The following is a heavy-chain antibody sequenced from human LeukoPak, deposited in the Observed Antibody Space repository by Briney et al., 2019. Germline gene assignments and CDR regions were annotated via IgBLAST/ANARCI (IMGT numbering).Heavy chain of an antibody. CDR3: ARDPHIVVVPAASGWFDP. CDR2: IYYSGST. J-gene: IGHJ5*02. V-gene: IGHV4-31*03. CDR1: GGSISSGGYY. Sequence: SQTLSLTCTVSGGSISSGGYYWSWIRQLPGKGLEWIGYIYYSGSTYYNPSLKSRVTISVDTSKNQFSLKLSSVTAADTAVYYCARDPHIVVVPAASGWFDPWGQGTLVTVSS. D-gene: IGHD2-2*01.